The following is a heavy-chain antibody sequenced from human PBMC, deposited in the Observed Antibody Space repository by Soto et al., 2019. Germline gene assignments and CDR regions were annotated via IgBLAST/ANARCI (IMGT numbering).Heavy chain of an antibody. V-gene: IGHV4-31*03. Sequence: TLSLTCTVSGGSISSGGYYWSWIRQHPGKGLEWIGYIYYSGSTYYNPSLKSRVTISVDTSKNQFSLKLSSVIAADTAVYYCASGITGADAFDIWGQGTMVTVSS. CDR1: GGSISSGGYY. CDR2: IYYSGST. J-gene: IGHJ3*02. D-gene: IGHD1-20*01. CDR3: ASGITGADAFDI.